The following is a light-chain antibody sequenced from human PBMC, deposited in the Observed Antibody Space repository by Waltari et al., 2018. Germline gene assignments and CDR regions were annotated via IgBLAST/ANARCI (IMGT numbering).Light chain of an antibody. V-gene: IGLV3-19*01. CDR2: GKN. CDR1: SLRRNY. J-gene: IGLJ3*02. CDR3: HSRDKNANHVL. Sequence: SSELTQDPAVSVALGQTIKITCQGDSLRRNYANWYQQAPGQAPVLVIYGKNNRPSGIPGRFSGSKSGITASLTITGVQAEDEADYYCHSRDKNANHVLFGGGTKLTVL.